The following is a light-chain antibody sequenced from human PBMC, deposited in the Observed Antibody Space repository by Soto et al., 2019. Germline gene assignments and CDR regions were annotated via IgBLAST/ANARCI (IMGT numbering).Light chain of an antibody. J-gene: IGKJ3*01. CDR3: QRYDNLPFT. Sequence: DIQMTQSPSSLSASVGDRVTITCQASQYISNYLNWYQQKPGKAPKLLIYDASNLETGVPSRFRVSGSGTDFTFTISSLQPEDIATYYCQRYDNLPFTCGPGTKVDI. CDR1: QYISNY. CDR2: DAS. V-gene: IGKV1-33*01.